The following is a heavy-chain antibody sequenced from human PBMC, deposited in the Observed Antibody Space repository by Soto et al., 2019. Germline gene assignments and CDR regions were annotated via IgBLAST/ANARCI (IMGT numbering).Heavy chain of an antibody. CDR2: IYYSGST. D-gene: IGHD5-18*01. CDR1: GGSVSSGSYY. J-gene: IGHJ4*02. CDR3: ARTVLRGYSRSHFDY. V-gene: IGHV4-61*01. Sequence: SETLSLTCTVSGGSVSSGSYYWSWIRQPPGKGLEWIGYIYYSGSTNYNPSLKSRVTISVDTSKNQFSLKLSSVTAADTAVYYCARTVLRGYSRSHFDYWGQGTLVTVSS.